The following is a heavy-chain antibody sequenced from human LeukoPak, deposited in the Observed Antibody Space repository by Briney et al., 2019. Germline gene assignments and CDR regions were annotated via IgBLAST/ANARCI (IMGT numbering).Heavy chain of an antibody. J-gene: IGHJ5*02. V-gene: IGHV4-34*01. D-gene: IGHD2-15*01. CDR1: GGSFSGYY. CDR2: INHSGST. CDR3: ARDRLRLGYERTNWFDP. Sequence: SETLSLTCAVYGGSFSGYYWSWIRQPPGKGLEWIGEINHSGSTNYNPSLKSRVTMSVDTSKNQFSLKLSSVTAADTAVYYCARDRLRLGYERTNWFDPWGQGALVTVSS.